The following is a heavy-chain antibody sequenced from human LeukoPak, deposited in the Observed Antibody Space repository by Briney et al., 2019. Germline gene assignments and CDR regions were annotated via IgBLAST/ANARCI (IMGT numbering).Heavy chain of an antibody. V-gene: IGHV4-39*07. D-gene: IGHD5-18*01. CDR2: IYYSGST. CDR1: GGSISSRSYY. J-gene: IGHJ6*03. CDR3: ARDFAEKRYSYGLGYYYYYMDV. Sequence: SETLSLTCTVSGGSISSRSYYWGWIRQPPGKGLEWIGTIYYSGSTYYNPSLKSRVTISVDTSKNQFSLKLSSVTAADTAVYYCARDFAEKRYSYGLGYYYYYMDVWGKGTTVTISS.